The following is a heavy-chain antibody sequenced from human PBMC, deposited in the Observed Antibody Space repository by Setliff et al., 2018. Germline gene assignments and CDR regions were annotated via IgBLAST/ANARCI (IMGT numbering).Heavy chain of an antibody. CDR3: ARGAFYYDSSGYYGGYFDY. CDR2: ISVYNGKT. CDR1: GYTFTSYG. V-gene: IGHV1-18*01. J-gene: IGHJ4*02. D-gene: IGHD3-22*01. Sequence: ASVKVSCKASGYTFTSYGFSLVRQAPGQGLEWMGWISVYNGKTKYAQKFQGRVTMTTDTSTRTAYMEVTSLRSDDTAVYYCARGAFYYDSSGYYGGYFDYWGQGTLVTVSS.